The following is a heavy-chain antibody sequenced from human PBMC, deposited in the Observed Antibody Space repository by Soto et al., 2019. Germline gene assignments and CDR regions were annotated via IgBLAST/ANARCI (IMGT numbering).Heavy chain of an antibody. Sequence: EVQLVESGGGLVRPGGSLRLSGAASGFTFSRYSMNWVRQAPGKGLEWVSSIGSTTNYIYYADSMKGRFTVSRDNAKNSVYLDMNSLSAEDTAVYYCARESEDLTSNFDYWGQGTLVTVSS. V-gene: IGHV3-21*01. CDR2: IGSTTNYI. CDR1: GFTFSRYS. CDR3: ARESEDLTSNFDY. J-gene: IGHJ4*02.